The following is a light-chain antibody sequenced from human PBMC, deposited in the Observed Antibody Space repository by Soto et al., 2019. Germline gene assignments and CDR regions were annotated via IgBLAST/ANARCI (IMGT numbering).Light chain of an antibody. CDR2: DVS. V-gene: IGLV2-14*01. CDR3: SSYTSRTMEV. Sequence: QSVLTQPASVSGSPGQSITISCTGTTSDVGAYNYVYWYQQQPGQAPKMIIYDVSSRPSGVSNRFSGFKSGNTASLTISGLQAEDEADYYCSSYTSRTMEVFGTGTQLTVL. CDR1: TSDVGAYNY. J-gene: IGLJ1*01.